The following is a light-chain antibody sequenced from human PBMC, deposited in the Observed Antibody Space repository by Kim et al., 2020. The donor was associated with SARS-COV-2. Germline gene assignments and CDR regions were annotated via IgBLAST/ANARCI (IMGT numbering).Light chain of an antibody. Sequence: GQSVTICCTGTSSDVGGYNYVSWYQQHPGKAPKLMIYEVTKRPSGVPDRCSGSKSANTASLTVSGLQAEDEADYYCSSYAGSNNLVFGGGTQLTVL. V-gene: IGLV2-8*01. CDR1: SSDVGGYNY. J-gene: IGLJ2*01. CDR3: SSYAGSNNLV. CDR2: EVT.